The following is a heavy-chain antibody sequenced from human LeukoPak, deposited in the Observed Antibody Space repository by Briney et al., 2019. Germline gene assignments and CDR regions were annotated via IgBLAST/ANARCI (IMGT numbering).Heavy chain of an antibody. CDR3: AKEGGDYVYYFDY. D-gene: IGHD4-17*01. CDR1: GFTFSSYA. V-gene: IGHV3-23*01. CDR2: ISVSGGST. J-gene: IGHJ4*02. Sequence: PGGSLRLSCAASGFTFSSYAMSWVRQAPGKGLEWVSAISVSGGSTYYADSVKGRFTISRDNSKNTLYLQMNSLRAEDTAIYYCAKEGGDYVYYFDYWGQGTLVTVSS.